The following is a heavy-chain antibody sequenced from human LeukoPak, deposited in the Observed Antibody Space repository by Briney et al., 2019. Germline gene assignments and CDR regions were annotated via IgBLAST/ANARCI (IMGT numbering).Heavy chain of an antibody. CDR3: ASGVAGTDYFDY. V-gene: IGHV4-59*01. J-gene: IGHJ4*02. CDR2: IYYSGST. CDR1: GGSISSYY. D-gene: IGHD6-19*01. Sequence: SETLSLTCTVSGGSISSYYWSWIRQPPGKGLEWIGYIYYSGSTNYNPSLKSRVTVSVDTSKNQFSLKLSSVTAADTAVYYCASGVAGTDYFDYWGQGTLVTVSS.